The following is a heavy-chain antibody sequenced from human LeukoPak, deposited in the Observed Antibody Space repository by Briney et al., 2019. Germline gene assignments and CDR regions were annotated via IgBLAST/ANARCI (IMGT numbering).Heavy chain of an antibody. CDR3: ARDSWRYCSSTSCENV. CDR2: IYYSGST. D-gene: IGHD2-2*01. CDR1: GGSISSYY. J-gene: IGHJ4*02. V-gene: IGHV4-59*01. Sequence: SETLSLTCTVSGGSISSYYWSWLRQPPGKGLEWIGYIYYSGSTNYNPSLKSRVTISVHTSKNQFSLKLSAVTAADTVVYYCARDSWRYCSSTSCENVWGQGTLVTVSS.